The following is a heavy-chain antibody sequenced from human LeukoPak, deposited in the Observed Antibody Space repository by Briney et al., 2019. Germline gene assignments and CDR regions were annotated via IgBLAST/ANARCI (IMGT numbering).Heavy chain of an antibody. J-gene: IGHJ4*02. D-gene: IGHD1-7*01. V-gene: IGHV3-9*03. Sequence: GGSLRLSCAASGFTFDDYAMHWVRQAPGKGLEWVSGISWNSGSIGYADSVKGRFTISRDNAKNFLYLQMNSLRAEDMALYYCAKDEGHHNWNSPLFDYWGQGTLVTVSS. CDR2: ISWNSGSI. CDR1: GFTFDDYA. CDR3: AKDEGHHNWNSPLFDY.